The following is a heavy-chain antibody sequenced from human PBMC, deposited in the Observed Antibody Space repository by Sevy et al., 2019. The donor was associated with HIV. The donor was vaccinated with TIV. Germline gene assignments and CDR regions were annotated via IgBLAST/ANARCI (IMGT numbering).Heavy chain of an antibody. D-gene: IGHD2-8*02. Sequence: SETLSLTCTVSGDSINNGNHWWSWVRQPAGKGREWIGRIYRSGRSIMYNPSLERRVTISVDTSKNQFSLKVTSVIAADTAIYYCARDGIRRDYWHGLDVWGQGTTVTVSS. V-gene: IGHV4-61*02. CDR3: ARDGIRRDYWHGLDV. CDR1: GDSINNGNHW. J-gene: IGHJ6*02. CDR2: IYRSGRS.